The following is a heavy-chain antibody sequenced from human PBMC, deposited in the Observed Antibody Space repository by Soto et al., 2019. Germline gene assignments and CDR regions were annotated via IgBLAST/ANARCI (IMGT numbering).Heavy chain of an antibody. CDR1: GFTFSSYA. J-gene: IGHJ3*01. V-gene: IGHV3-64D*09. CDR2: NSSNGGST. Sequence: GGSLRLSCSASGFTFSSYAMHWVRQAPGKGLEYVSANSSNGGSTYYADAVKGRFSISIDNSKNTLYLQMSSLRAEDTAVYYCVKDLGDWNYAFDFWGQGTMVTVSS. D-gene: IGHD1-7*01. CDR3: VKDLGDWNYAFDF.